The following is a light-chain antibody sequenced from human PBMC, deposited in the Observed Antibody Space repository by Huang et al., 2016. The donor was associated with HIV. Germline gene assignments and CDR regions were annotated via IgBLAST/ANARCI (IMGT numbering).Light chain of an antibody. Sequence: EIVLTQSPAILSVSPGERATLSCRTSQNVRSSFAWYQQRPGQPPRLIISGAYTRATGIPARVSGSGSGTEFTLTISSLQSEDFAVYYCQQYENWPPEYTFGQGTKLEL. CDR3: QQYENWPPEYT. J-gene: IGKJ2*01. V-gene: IGKV3-15*01. CDR1: QNVRSS. CDR2: GAY.